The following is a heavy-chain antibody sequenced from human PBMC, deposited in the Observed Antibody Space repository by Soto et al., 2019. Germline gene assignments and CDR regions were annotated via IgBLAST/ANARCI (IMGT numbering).Heavy chain of an antibody. D-gene: IGHD2-8*01. CDR2: IGGSSGHI. V-gene: IGHV3-21*01. CDR1: GFTFSSYS. CDR3: ARTNGAYSNYFDY. Sequence: GGFLRLSCAASGFTFSSYSRVWVRQAPEKGLEWVSSIGGSSGHIYYADSLKGRFTISRDNAKNSLYLQMNSLRVDDTAVYYCARTNGAYSNYFDYWGQGTLVTVSS. J-gene: IGHJ4*02.